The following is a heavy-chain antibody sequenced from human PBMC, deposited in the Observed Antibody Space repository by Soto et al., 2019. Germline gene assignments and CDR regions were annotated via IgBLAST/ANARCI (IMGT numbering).Heavy chain of an antibody. D-gene: IGHD3-3*01. CDR3: AKEVWSGPMDV. Sequence: QVQLVESGGGVVQPGRSLRLSCAASGFTFSSYGMHWVRQAPGKGLEWVAAISYDGSNKYYADSVKGRFTISRDNSKNTLYVQMNRLRAEDTAVYYCAKEVWSGPMDVWGQGTTVTVSS. J-gene: IGHJ6*02. CDR2: ISYDGSNK. CDR1: GFTFSSYG. V-gene: IGHV3-30*18.